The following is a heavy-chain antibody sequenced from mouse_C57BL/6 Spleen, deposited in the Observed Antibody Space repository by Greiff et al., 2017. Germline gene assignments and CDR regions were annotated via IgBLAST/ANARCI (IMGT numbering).Heavy chain of an antibody. Sequence: QVQLQQPGPELVKPGASVKISCKSSGYAFSSSWMNWVKQRPGKGLEWIGQIYPGVGDTNYNGKFKGKATLTADKSASTAYMHLSSLTSEHSAVYFCARLGSSGYVDYWGQGTTLTVSS. CDR1: GYAFSSSW. CDR2: IYPGVGDT. CDR3: ARLGSSGYVDY. D-gene: IGHD3-2*02. V-gene: IGHV1-82*01. J-gene: IGHJ2*01.